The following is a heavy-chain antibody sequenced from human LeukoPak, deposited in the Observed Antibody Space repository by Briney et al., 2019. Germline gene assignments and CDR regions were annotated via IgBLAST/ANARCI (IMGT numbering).Heavy chain of an antibody. CDR2: ISGSGGSI. CDR3: ARDHADSSGWYADY. CDR1: GFTFSSYA. D-gene: IGHD6-19*01. J-gene: IGHJ4*02. Sequence: PGGSLRLSCAASGFTFSSYAMSWVRQAPGKGLEWVSAISGSGGSIYYADSVKGRFTISRDNAKNSLYLQMNSLRAEDTAVYYCARDHADSSGWYADYWGQGTLVTVSS. V-gene: IGHV3-23*01.